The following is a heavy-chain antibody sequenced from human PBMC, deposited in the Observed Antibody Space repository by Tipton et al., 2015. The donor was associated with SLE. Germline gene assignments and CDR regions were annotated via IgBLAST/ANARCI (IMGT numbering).Heavy chain of an antibody. J-gene: IGHJ4*02. Sequence: LRLSCAVYGGSFSGYYWNWIRQSPGKGLEWIGEINQSGSTDYNPSLKSRTTMSVDASKNQLSLRLTTVTAADTAVYYCARWIGDFWGQGTLVTVSS. D-gene: IGHD3-10*01. V-gene: IGHV4-34*10. CDR3: ARWIGDF. CDR1: GGSFSGYY. CDR2: INQSGST.